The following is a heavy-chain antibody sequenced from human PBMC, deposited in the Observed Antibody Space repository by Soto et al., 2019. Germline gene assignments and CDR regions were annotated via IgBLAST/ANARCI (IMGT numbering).Heavy chain of an antibody. CDR2: TVANNGYT. CDR1: GYAFTSFG. V-gene: IGHV1-18*01. J-gene: IGHJ3*02. CDR3: ARCSGGTCYAFYAFDI. Sequence: GASVKVSCKASGYAFTSFGISWVRQAPAQGLEWMGWTVANNGYTKYAQNLQGRVTLITDTSTSTAYMELRSLMYDDTAVYYCARCSGGTCYAFYAFDIWGQGTMVTVSS. D-gene: IGHD2-15*01.